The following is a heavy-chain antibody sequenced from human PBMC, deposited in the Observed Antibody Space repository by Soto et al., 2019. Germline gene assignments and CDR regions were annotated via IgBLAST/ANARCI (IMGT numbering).Heavy chain of an antibody. J-gene: IGHJ3*02. CDR2: IYHSGST. D-gene: IGHD2-15*01. Sequence: SETLSLTCAVSGGSISSGGYSWSWIRQPPGKGLEWIGYIYHSGSTYYNPSLKSRVTISVDRSKNQFSLKLSSVTAADTAVYYCAASGGYCSGGSCYRGAFDIWGQGTMVTVSS. CDR3: AASGGYCSGGSCYRGAFDI. CDR1: GGSISSGGYS. V-gene: IGHV4-30-2*01.